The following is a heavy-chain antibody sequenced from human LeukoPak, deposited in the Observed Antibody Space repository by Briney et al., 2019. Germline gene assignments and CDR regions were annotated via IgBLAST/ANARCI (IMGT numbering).Heavy chain of an antibody. CDR2: ISSSSSYI. CDR3: ARYCSSTSCYFYY. D-gene: IGHD2-2*01. V-gene: IGHV3-21*01. Sequence: GGSLRLSCAASGFTFSSYSMNWVRQAPGKGLEWVSSISSSSSYIYYADSVKGRFTISRDNAKNSLYLQMNSLRAEDTAVYYCARYCSSTSCYFYYWGQGTLVTVSS. J-gene: IGHJ4*02. CDR1: GFTFSSYS.